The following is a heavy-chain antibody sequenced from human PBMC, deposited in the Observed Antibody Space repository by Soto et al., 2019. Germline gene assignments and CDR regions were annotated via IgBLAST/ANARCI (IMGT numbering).Heavy chain of an antibody. V-gene: IGHV4-39*01. D-gene: IGHD6-6*01. J-gene: IGHJ5*02. CDR1: GGSISSSTYY. Sequence: SETLSLTFTVPGGSISSSTYYWDWVRQPPGKGLEWIGAMYYTGNKNYNPSLESRVTMSVDTSKNQFSLKLSSVTPTDTAVYYCARRSSSSLGSLFDPWGRGILVTVS. CDR2: MYYTGNK. CDR3: ARRSSSSLGSLFDP.